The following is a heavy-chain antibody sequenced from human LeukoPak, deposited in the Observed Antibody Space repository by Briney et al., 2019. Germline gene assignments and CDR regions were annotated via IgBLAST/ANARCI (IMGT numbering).Heavy chain of an antibody. J-gene: IGHJ4*02. Sequence: SETLSLTCTVSGGSISSSSYYWGWIRQPPGKGLEWIGSIYYSGSTYYNPSLKSRVTISVDTSKNQFSLKLSSVTAADTAVYYCAREAENDSSGYYYKTPFDYWGQGTLVTVSS. V-gene: IGHV4-39*07. CDR1: GGSISSSSYY. D-gene: IGHD3-22*01. CDR3: AREAENDSSGYYYKTPFDY. CDR2: IYYSGST.